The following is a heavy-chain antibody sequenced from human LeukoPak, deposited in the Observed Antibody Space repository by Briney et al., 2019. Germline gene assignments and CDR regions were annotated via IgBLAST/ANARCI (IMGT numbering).Heavy chain of an antibody. CDR3: AITRGYSNYSPTLYYYYGMDV. V-gene: IGHV1-3*01. CDR1: GGTFSSYA. J-gene: IGHJ6*02. D-gene: IGHD4-11*01. Sequence: ASVKVSCKASGGTFSSYAISWVRQAPGQGLEWMGWINAGNGNTKYSQKFQGRVTITRDTSASTAYMELSSLRSEDTAVYYCAITRGYSNYSPTLYYYYGMDVWGQGTTVTVSS. CDR2: INAGNGNT.